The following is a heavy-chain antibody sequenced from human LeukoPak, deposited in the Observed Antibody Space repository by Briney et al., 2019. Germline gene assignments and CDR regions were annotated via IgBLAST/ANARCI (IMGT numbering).Heavy chain of an antibody. J-gene: IGHJ6*03. V-gene: IGHV4-59*01. CDR1: GDSISSYY. Sequence: SETLSLTCTVSGDSISSYYWTWIRQPPGKGLEWIGHIYYSGSSNYNPSLESRVTISVDTSKNQFSLKLSSVTAADTAVYYCARDSYYYDSSGYYYYYIDVWGKGTTVTVSS. D-gene: IGHD3-22*01. CDR2: IYYSGSS. CDR3: ARDSYYYDSSGYYYYYIDV.